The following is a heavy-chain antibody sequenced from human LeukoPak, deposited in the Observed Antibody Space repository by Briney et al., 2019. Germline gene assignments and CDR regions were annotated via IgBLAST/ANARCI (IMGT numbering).Heavy chain of an antibody. CDR3: ARDYIIVSGQG. V-gene: IGHV3-48*03. CDR1: GFTFSSYE. D-gene: IGHD5/OR15-5a*01. Sequence: GGSLRLSCAASGFTFSSYEMNWVRQAPGKGLEWVSYISSSGSTIYYADSVKGRFTISRDNAKNSLYLQMNTLRAEDTAVYYCARDYIIVSGQGWGQGTLVTVSS. J-gene: IGHJ4*02. CDR2: ISSSGSTI.